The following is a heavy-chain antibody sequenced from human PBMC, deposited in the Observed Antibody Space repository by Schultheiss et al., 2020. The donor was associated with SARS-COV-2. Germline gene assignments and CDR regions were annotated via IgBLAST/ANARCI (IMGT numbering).Heavy chain of an antibody. CDR2: ISTTGSTT. D-gene: IGHD5-24*01. CDR3: AREGSDGLDY. Sequence: GGSLRLSCAASGFTFSSYSMNWVRQAPGEGLEWVSYISTTGSTTYYADSVKGRVTISRDNAKNLLYLQMNSLRDEDTAVYYCAREGSDGLDYWGQGTLVTVSS. J-gene: IGHJ4*02. V-gene: IGHV3-48*02. CDR1: GFTFSSYS.